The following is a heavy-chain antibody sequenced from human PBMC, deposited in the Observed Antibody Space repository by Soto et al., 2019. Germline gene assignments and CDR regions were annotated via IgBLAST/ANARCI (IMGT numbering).Heavy chain of an antibody. V-gene: IGHV2-5*01. J-gene: IGHJ4*02. CDR3: TLRQDTSRGPIY. D-gene: IGHD6-13*01. CDR1: GFSLTTRGMT. CDR2: ST. Sequence: SGPTLVNPTQTLTLTCTVSGFSLTTRGMTLGWIRQPPGKAPEWLALSTQYSPSLQSRLTFTEDTSKNQVVLTMTNMDPVDTATYYCTLRQDTSRGPIYWGQGIMVTVYS.